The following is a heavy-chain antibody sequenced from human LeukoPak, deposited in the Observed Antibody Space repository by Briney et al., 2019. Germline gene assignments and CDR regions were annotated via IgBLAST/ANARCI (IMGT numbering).Heavy chain of an antibody. CDR3: AREGGYSSSLLY. CDR1: GFTFSSYG. J-gene: IGHJ4*02. V-gene: IGHV3-74*01. Sequence: GGSLRLSCAASGFTFSSYGMHWVRQAPGKGLVWVSRINSDGSSTSYADSVKGRFTISRDSAKNTLYLQMNSLRAEDTAVYYCAREGGYSSSLLYWGQGTLVTVSS. CDR2: INSDGSST. D-gene: IGHD6-13*01.